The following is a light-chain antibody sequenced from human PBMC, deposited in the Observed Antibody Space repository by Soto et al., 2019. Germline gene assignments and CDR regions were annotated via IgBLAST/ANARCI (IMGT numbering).Light chain of an antibody. CDR2: DAS. V-gene: IGKV3-11*01. Sequence: EIVLTHSPATLSLSPGERATLSCRASQSVSSYLAWYQQKPGQPPRLLIYDASSRATGIPARFSGSGSGTDFTLTISSLEPEDFAVYYCQQRSDWPPLTFGGGTKVDIK. CDR1: QSVSSY. CDR3: QQRSDWPPLT. J-gene: IGKJ4*01.